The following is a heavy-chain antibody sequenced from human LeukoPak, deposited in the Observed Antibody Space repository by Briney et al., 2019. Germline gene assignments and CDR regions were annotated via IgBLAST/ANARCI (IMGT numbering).Heavy chain of an antibody. CDR3: ARGSRDFYYYYLDV. CDR1: GGSFSSYY. Sequence: SETLSLTCAVYGGSFSSYYWSWIRQPPRKGLEWIGEINHNGSANYNSSLTSRVTISVATSKNQFSLKLSSGTAADTAVYYCARGSRDFYYYYLDVWGKGTTVTVSS. CDR2: INHNGSA. J-gene: IGHJ6*03. V-gene: IGHV4-34*01.